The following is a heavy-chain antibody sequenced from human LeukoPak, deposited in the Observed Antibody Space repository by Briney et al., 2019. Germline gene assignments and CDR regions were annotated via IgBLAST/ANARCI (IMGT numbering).Heavy chain of an antibody. Sequence: GGSLRLSCAASGFTFSNAWMSWVRQAPGKGLEWVGRIKSKTDGGTTDYAAPVKGRSPITRDDSKNTLYLQMNSQKTEDTAVYYCTTEGGLMITFGGVIADAFDIWGQGTMVTVSS. J-gene: IGHJ3*02. D-gene: IGHD3-16*02. CDR1: GFTFSNAW. V-gene: IGHV3-15*01. CDR2: IKSKTDGGTT. CDR3: TTEGGLMITFGGVIADAFDI.